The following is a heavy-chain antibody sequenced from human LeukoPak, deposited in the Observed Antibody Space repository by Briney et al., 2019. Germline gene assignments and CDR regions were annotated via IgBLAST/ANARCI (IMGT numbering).Heavy chain of an antibody. Sequence: SVKVSCKASGGTFSSYAISWVRQAPGQGLEWMGRIIPILGIANYAQKFQGRVTITADKSTSTAYMELSSLRSEDTAVYYCARGAMSIAALNYWGQGTLVTVSS. J-gene: IGHJ4*02. CDR1: GGTFSSYA. D-gene: IGHD6-6*01. CDR3: ARGAMSIAALNY. CDR2: IIPILGIA. V-gene: IGHV1-69*04.